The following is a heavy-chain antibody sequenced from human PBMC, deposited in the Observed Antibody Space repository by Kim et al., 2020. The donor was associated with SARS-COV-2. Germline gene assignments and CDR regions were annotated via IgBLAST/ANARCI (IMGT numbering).Heavy chain of an antibody. D-gene: IGHD3-22*01. CDR3: ATLDSSGYYKEYYFDY. CDR2: FDPEDGET. Sequence: ASVKVSCKVSGYTLTGLSMHWVRQAPGKGLEWMGCFDPEDGETIYAQKFQGRVTMTEDTSTDTAYMDLSSLRSEDTAVYYCATLDSSGYYKEYYFDYWGQGTLVTVSS. J-gene: IGHJ4*02. CDR1: GYTLTGLS. V-gene: IGHV1-24*01.